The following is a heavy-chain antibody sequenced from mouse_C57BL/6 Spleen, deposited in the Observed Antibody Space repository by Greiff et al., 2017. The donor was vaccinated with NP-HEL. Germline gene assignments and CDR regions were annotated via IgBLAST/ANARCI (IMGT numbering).Heavy chain of an antibody. CDR3: ARRCDYDDAMDY. Sequence: QVQLQQPGAELVKPGASVKMSCKASGYTFTSYWITWVKQRPGQGLEWIGDIYPGSGSTNYNEKFKGKATFTADTSSNTAYMQLSSLTTEDSAIYYCARRCDYDDAMDYWGQGTSVTVSS. V-gene: IGHV1-55*01. J-gene: IGHJ4*01. CDR1: GYTFTSYW. D-gene: IGHD2-4*01. CDR2: IYPGSGST.